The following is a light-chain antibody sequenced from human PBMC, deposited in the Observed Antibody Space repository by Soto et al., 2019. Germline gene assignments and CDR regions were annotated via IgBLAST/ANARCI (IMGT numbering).Light chain of an antibody. CDR1: SSDVGGYNF. J-gene: IGLJ2*01. CDR3: SSYADNNNLV. CDR2: EVI. Sequence: QSALTQPPSASGSPGQSVTMSCTGTSSDVGGYNFVSWYQQLPGKAPKLIIYEVIKRPSGVPDRFSGSKFGNRASLTVSGLQAEDEADYYCSSYADNNNLVVGGGTKVTVL. V-gene: IGLV2-8*01.